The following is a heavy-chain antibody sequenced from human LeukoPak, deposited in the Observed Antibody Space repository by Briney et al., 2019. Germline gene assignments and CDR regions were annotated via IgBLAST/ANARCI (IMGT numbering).Heavy chain of an antibody. Sequence: ASVKVSCKASGYTFTNYAMHWVRQAPGQRLEWMGWINAGNGNTKYSQKFQGRVTITRDTSASTAYMKLGSLRSEDTAVYYCARDRGVTMVRGVIDSFDYWGQGTLVTVSS. D-gene: IGHD3-10*01. J-gene: IGHJ4*02. V-gene: IGHV1-3*01. CDR2: INAGNGNT. CDR3: ARDRGVTMVRGVIDSFDY. CDR1: GYTFTNYA.